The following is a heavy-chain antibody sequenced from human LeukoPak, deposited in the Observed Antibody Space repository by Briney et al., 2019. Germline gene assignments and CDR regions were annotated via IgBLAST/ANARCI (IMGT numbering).Heavy chain of an antibody. CDR1: GFPFSSYW. J-gene: IGHJ4*02. Sequence: GGSLRLSCAASGFPFSSYWMAWVRQAPGKGLEWVASIKQDGGETFYVDSVKGRFTISRDNAKNSLYLQMNSLRAEDTAVYYCARDFDSLIAAIGVDYWGQGTLVTVSS. CDR2: IKQDGGET. V-gene: IGHV3-7*01. CDR3: ARDFDSLIAAIGVDY. D-gene: IGHD2-2*02.